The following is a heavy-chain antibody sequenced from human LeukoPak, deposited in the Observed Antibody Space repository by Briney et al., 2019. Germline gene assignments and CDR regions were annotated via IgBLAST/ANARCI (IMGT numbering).Heavy chain of an antibody. CDR2: ISSSSSYI. V-gene: IGHV3-21*01. Sequence: PGGSLRPSCAASGFTFSSYSMNWVRQAPGKGLEWVSSISSSSSYIFHADSVKGRFTISRDNARNSLYLQMNSLRVEDTAVYYCAKDTYSYDSYGFQHWGQGTLVTVSS. CDR3: AKDTYSYDSYGFQH. J-gene: IGHJ1*01. D-gene: IGHD3-22*01. CDR1: GFTFSSYS.